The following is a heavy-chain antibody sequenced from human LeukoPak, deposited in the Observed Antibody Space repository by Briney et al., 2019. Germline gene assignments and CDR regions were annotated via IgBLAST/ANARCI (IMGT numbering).Heavy chain of an antibody. D-gene: IGHD4-11*01. J-gene: IGHJ4*02. V-gene: IGHV3-23*01. Sequence: QPGGSLRLSCAASGFTFSTSAMGWVRQAPGKGLEWVSSIKGGGGDPFYADSVKGRFTISRDNSKNTLFLQQNSLRAEDTAVYYCAKGGHDYNPFYWWGQGTLVTVSS. CDR2: IKGGGGDP. CDR3: AKGGHDYNPFYW. CDR1: GFTFSTSA.